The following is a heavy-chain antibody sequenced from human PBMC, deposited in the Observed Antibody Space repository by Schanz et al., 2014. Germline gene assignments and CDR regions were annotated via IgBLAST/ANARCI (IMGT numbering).Heavy chain of an antibody. D-gene: IGHD1-1*01. J-gene: IGHJ6*01. V-gene: IGHV3-48*04. Sequence: EVQLLESGGGLVQPGGSLRISCAASGFTFSGYAMSWVRQAPGKGLEWVSHISGSSIHKNYADSVKGRFSISRDNGETSVYLQINSLRVEDTAVYYCVKDPDKYNWNDVEGMDVWGPGTTXTVSS. CDR1: GFTFSGYA. CDR3: VKDPDKYNWNDVEGMDV. CDR2: ISGSSIHK.